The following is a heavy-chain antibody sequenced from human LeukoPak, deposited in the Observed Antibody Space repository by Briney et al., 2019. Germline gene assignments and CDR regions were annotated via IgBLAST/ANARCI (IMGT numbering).Heavy chain of an antibody. CDR3: AHTVWSGNYFDY. V-gene: IGHV3-74*01. CDR1: GFTFSTSW. D-gene: IGHD3-3*01. Sequence: GGSLRLPCAASGFTFSTSWMHWVRQVPGKGLVWVSRINSDGRSTDYADSVKGRFTISRDNTKNTLYLQMNSLRADDTAVYYCAHTVWSGNYFDYWGQGTLVTVSS. CDR2: INSDGRST. J-gene: IGHJ4*02.